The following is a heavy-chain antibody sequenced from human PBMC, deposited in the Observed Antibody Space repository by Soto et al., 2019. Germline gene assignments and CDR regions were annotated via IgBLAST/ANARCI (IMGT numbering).Heavy chain of an antibody. CDR3: ARGIGSGWTNYYYYYGMDV. J-gene: IGHJ6*02. V-gene: IGHV4-34*01. CDR1: GGSFSGYY. Sequence: SETLSVTCAVYGGSFSGYYWSWIRQPPGQGLEWIGEINHSGSTNYNPSLKSRVTISVDTSKNQFSLKLSSVTAADTAVYYCARGIGSGWTNYYYYYGMDVWGQGTTVTVSS. D-gene: IGHD6-19*01. CDR2: INHSGST.